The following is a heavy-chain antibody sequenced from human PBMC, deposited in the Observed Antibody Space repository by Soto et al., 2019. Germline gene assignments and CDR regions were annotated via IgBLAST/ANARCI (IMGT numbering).Heavy chain of an antibody. CDR1: GGSISGYY. J-gene: IGHJ1*01. D-gene: IGHD2-21*02. CDR2: IYYSGST. Sequence: SETLSLTCTVSGGSISGYYWTWIRQPPGKGLEWIGHIYYSGSTNYKSSLQSRVTISIDTSKTHFSLKLSSVTAAVTAVYFCAAGTADCWQCCQYWGQGTLGTVSS. CDR3: AAGTADCWQCCQY. V-gene: IGHV4-59*01.